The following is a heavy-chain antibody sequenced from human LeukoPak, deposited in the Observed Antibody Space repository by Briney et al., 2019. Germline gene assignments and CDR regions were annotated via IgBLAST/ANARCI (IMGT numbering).Heavy chain of an antibody. Sequence: GGSLRLSCAASGFTFSSYAMSWVRQARGKGLEWVSAISGSGGSTYYADSVKGRFTISRDNSKNTLYLQMNSLRAEDTAVYYCAKDGQNTIFGVVSVDYWGQGTLVTVSS. CDR3: AKDGQNTIFGVVSVDY. D-gene: IGHD3-3*01. CDR2: ISGSGGST. CDR1: GFTFSSYA. V-gene: IGHV3-23*01. J-gene: IGHJ4*02.